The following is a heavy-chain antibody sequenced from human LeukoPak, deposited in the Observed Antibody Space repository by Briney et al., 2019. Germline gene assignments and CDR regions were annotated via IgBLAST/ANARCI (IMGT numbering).Heavy chain of an antibody. CDR1: GGSISSSSYY. D-gene: IGHD3-10*01. J-gene: IGHJ4*02. V-gene: IGHV4-39*07. CDR3: ARGRMGYYYGSGSYYIDY. Sequence: SETLSLTCTVSGGSISSSSYYWGWIRQPPGKGLEWIGSIYYSGSTYYNPSLKSRVTISVDTSKNQFSLKLSSVTAADTAVYYCARGRMGYYYGSGSYYIDYWGQGTLVTVSS. CDR2: IYYSGST.